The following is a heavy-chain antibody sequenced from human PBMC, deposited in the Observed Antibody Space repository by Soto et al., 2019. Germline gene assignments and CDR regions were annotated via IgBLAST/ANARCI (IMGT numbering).Heavy chain of an antibody. Sequence: QVQLVQSGAEVKKPGASVKVSCKASGYTFTGYYMHWVRQAPGQGLEWMGWINPNSGGTNYAQKFQGRVTMTRDTSISTAYMELSRLRSDDTAVYYCARDLEPGLYYDSSGTVDYWGQGTLVTVSS. V-gene: IGHV1-2*02. D-gene: IGHD3-22*01. J-gene: IGHJ4*02. CDR2: INPNSGGT. CDR3: ARDLEPGLYYDSSGTVDY. CDR1: GYTFTGYY.